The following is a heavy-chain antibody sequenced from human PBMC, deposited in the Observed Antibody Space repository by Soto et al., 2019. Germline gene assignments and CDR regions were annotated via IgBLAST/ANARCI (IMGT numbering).Heavy chain of an antibody. Sequence: EVQLVESGGGQVKPGGSLRLSCAASGFIVSSSTMNWVRQAPGKGPEWVASISSDSNYIFYAESVKGRFSISRDDAQNSLYLHLNSLRADDTAAYYCAVDLRFSSWSPTHGYWGPGTLVIVSS. D-gene: IGHD3-3*01. CDR1: GFIVSSST. CDR2: ISSDSNYI. J-gene: IGHJ4*02. CDR3: AVDLRFSSWSPTHGY. V-gene: IGHV3-21*01.